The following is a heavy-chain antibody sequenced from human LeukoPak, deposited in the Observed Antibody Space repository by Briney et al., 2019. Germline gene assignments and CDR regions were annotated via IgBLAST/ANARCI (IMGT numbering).Heavy chain of an antibody. CDR2: INHSGST. V-gene: IGHV4-34*01. Sequence: PSETLSLTCAVYGGSFSGYYWSWIRQPPGKGLEWIGEINHSGSTNYNPSLKGPVTISVYTSKNQFSLKLSSVTAAHTAVYYCARGRQQLVLYYYYYMDVWGKGTTVTVSS. CDR3: ARGRQQLVLYYYYYMDV. CDR1: GGSFSGYY. J-gene: IGHJ6*03. D-gene: IGHD6-13*01.